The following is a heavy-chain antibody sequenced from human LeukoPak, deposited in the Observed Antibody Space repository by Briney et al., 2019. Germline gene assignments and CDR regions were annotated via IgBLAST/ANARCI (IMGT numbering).Heavy chain of an antibody. V-gene: IGHV1-24*01. CDR1: GYTLTELS. D-gene: IGHD2-2*01. Sequence: ASVKVSCKVSGYTLTELSMHWVRQAPGKGLEWMGGFDPEDGETIYAQKFQGRVTMTEDTSTDTAYMELSSLRSEDTAVYYCATAVYCSSTSFFCHGMDVWGQGTTVTVSS. J-gene: IGHJ6*02. CDR3: ATAVYCSSTSFFCHGMDV. CDR2: FDPEDGET.